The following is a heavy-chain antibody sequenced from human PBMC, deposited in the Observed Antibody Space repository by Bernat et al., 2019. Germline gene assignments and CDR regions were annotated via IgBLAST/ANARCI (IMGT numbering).Heavy chain of an antibody. V-gene: IGHV3-74*01. J-gene: IGHJ5*02. CDR1: GFTFSSYW. D-gene: IGHD4-11*01. CDR2: INSDGSST. Sequence: QPGGSLRLSCAASGFTFSSYWMHWVRQAPGKGLVWVSRINSDGSSTSYADSVKGRFTISRDNAKNTLYLQMNSLRAEDTAVYYCASDESLGYSNHPANNWFDPWGQGTLVTVSS. CDR3: ASDESLGYSNHPANNWFDP.